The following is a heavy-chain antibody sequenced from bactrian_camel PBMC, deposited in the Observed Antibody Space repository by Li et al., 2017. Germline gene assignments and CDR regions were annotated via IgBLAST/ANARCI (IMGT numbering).Heavy chain of an antibody. J-gene: IGHJ6*01. D-gene: IGHD7*01. CDR2: IDTGGGNT. V-gene: IGHV3S1*01. Sequence: HVQLVESGGGSVQAGGSLRLSCAASGDTAESYCMGWFRQIPGKGLEWVSGIDTGGGNTYYADSVKGRFTTSRDNAKNTLYLQMNSLKTEDTAVYYCATWWSVGFWGQGTQVTVS. CDR3: ATWWSVGF. CDR1: GDTAESYC.